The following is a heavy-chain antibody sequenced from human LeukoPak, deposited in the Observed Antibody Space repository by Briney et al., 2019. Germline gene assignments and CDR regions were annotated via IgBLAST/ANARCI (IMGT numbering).Heavy chain of an antibody. D-gene: IGHD3-9*01. CDR2: INHSGST. V-gene: IGHV4-34*01. CDR1: GGSFSGYY. J-gene: IGHJ6*03. Sequence: PSETLSLTCAVYGGSFSGYYWSWIRQPPGKGLEWIGEINHSGSTNYNPSLKSRVTISVDTSKNQFSLKLSSVTAADTAVYYCARASLYFDWAYMDVWGKGTTVTISS. CDR3: ARASLYFDWAYMDV.